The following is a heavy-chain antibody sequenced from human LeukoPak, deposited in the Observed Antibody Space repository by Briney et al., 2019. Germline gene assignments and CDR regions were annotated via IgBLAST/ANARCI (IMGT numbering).Heavy chain of an antibody. CDR2: IIPIFGTA. J-gene: IGHJ3*02. Sequence: SVKVSCKASGGTFSSYAISWVRQAPGQGLEWVGGIIPIFGTANYAQKFQGRVTISTDESTSTAYMELSSLRSEDTAVYFCARDLRNWTDVLYAFDIWGQGTTVTVSS. CDR1: GGTFSSYA. CDR3: ARDLRNWTDVLYAFDI. D-gene: IGHD1-1*01. V-gene: IGHV1-69*05.